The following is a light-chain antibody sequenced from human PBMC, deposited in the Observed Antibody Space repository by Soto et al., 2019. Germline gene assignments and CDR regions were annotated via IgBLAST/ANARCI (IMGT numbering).Light chain of an antibody. J-gene: IGKJ2*01. CDR3: QQYGTSPPYT. CDR2: GAS. V-gene: IGKV3-20*01. CDR1: QSVISNY. Sequence: VLAQSPGTLSLSPGERATLSCRASQSVISNYLAWYQHKPGQAPRLLIYGASSRATGIPDRFSGSGSGTDFTLTISRLEPEDFAVYYCQQYGTSPPYTFGQGTKLEIK.